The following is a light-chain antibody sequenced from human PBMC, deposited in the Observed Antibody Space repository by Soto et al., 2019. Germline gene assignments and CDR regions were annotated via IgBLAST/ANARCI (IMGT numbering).Light chain of an antibody. J-gene: IGKJ5*01. V-gene: IGKV3D-11*02. CDR2: DAS. CDR1: QSVSSN. CDR3: QQRKNWQVT. Sequence: DIVLTQSPSTLSVSPGERATLSCRASQSVSSNLAWYQQKPGQAPRLLIYDASTRATGIPARFSGGGSGTDFTLIISSLEPEDFAVYYCQQRKNWQVTFGQGTRLEIK.